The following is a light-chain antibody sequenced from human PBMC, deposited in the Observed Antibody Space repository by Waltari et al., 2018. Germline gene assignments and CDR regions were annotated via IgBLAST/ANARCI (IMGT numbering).Light chain of an antibody. CDR3: QQYNSYSWT. CDR2: DAS. CDR1: QRISSW. J-gene: IGKJ1*01. V-gene: IGKV1-5*01. Sequence: DIQMTQSPSTLSASVGDRVTITCRASQRISSWLDWYQQKPGKVPKLLIDDASSLESGVPSRFSGSGSGTEFTLTISSLQPDDFATYYCQQYNSYSWTFGQGTKVEIK.